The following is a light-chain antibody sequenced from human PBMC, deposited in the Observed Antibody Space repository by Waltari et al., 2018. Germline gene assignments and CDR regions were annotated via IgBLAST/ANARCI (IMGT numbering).Light chain of an antibody. CDR3: SSYISSSTPWV. CDR2: DVS. Sequence: QSALTQPASVSGSPGQSITISCTGTKSDFGDYNHVSWYQQHPGKAPKVMIYDVSNRPSRGSIRFSGSKSGNTASLTISGLQAEDEGNYYCSSYISSSTPWVFGGGTKLTVL. V-gene: IGLV2-14*01. CDR1: KSDFGDYNH. J-gene: IGLJ3*02.